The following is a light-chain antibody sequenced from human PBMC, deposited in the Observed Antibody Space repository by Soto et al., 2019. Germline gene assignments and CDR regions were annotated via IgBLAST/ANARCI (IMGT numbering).Light chain of an antibody. V-gene: IGLV1-40*01. CDR2: GNS. Sequence: QSVLTQPPSVSGAPGQRVTISCTGSSSNIGTGYDVHWYQQLPGTAPKLLIYGNSNRPSGVPDRFSGSKSGTSASLAITGLQAEDEADYCCQSYDGNLSVVFGGGTKPTVL. J-gene: IGLJ2*01. CDR3: QSYDGNLSVV. CDR1: SSNIGTGYD.